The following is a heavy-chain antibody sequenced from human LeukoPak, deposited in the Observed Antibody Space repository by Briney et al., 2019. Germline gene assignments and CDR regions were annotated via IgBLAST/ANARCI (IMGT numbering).Heavy chain of an antibody. J-gene: IGHJ3*01. CDR2: ISREGSEK. D-gene: IGHD6-19*01. Sequence: PGGSLRLSCAASGFTFSNYRMIWVRQAPGKGLEWVANISREGSEKHYADSVKGRFTISRDNAKNSMFLQMNSLRVDDMAMYYCVRDSGAYSSVYYDAFDFWGQGTVVTVSS. CDR3: VRDSGAYSSVYYDAFDF. V-gene: IGHV3-7*01. CDR1: GFTFSNYR.